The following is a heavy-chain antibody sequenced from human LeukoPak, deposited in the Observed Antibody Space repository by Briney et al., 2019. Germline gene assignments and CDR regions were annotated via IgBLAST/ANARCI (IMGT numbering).Heavy chain of an antibody. CDR1: GYSFTSFW. CDR3: ARQSAAAQYTNWFDP. CDR2: IYPADSDT. J-gene: IGHJ5*02. Sequence: GESLKISCKGSGYSFTSFWIGWVRQTPGKGLEWMGIIYPADSDTRYSPSFQGQVTISADKSTSTAYLQWSSLKASDTAMYYCARQSAAAQYTNWFDPWGQGTLVTVSS. D-gene: IGHD2-2*01. V-gene: IGHV5-51*01.